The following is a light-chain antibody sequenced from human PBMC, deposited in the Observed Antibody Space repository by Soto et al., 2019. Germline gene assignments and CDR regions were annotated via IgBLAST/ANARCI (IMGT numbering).Light chain of an antibody. V-gene: IGKV3-11*01. Sequence: EIVMTQSPATLSASPGEGTTLSCRASQSVGNNLAWYQQKPGQAPRLLIYGGSSRATGIPVRFSGSGSETDFTLTITSLEPEDFAVYYCQHRTNWPGTWTFGQGTKV. J-gene: IGKJ1*01. CDR2: GGS. CDR3: QHRTNWPGTWT. CDR1: QSVGNN.